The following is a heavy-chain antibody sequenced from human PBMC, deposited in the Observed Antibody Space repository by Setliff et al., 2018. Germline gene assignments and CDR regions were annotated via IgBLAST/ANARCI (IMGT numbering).Heavy chain of an antibody. CDR1: GYPFTSYG. J-gene: IGHJ3*02. Sequence: EASVKVSCKASGYPFTSYGVNWVRQAPGQGLEWMGRIVTYNDDTYYPRKFQGRVTMTTDTSTSTAYMELRSLTSDDTAVYYCARHGSSGKFDASDIWGQGTMVTV. CDR3: ARHGSSGKFDASDI. CDR2: IVTYNDDT. D-gene: IGHD3-10*01. V-gene: IGHV1-18*04.